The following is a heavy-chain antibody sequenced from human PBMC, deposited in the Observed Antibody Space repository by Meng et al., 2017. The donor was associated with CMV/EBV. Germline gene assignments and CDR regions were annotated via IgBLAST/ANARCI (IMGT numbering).Heavy chain of an antibody. CDR3: AKRRGSSWYGWFDP. J-gene: IGHJ5*02. V-gene: IGHV3-30*02. D-gene: IGHD6-13*01. CDR1: GFTFSNYG. CDR2: IRYDGSNK. Sequence: GESLTISCAASGFTFSNYGMHWVRQAPGKGLEWVAFIRYDGSNKYYADSVKGRFTISRDNSKNTLYLQMNSLRGEDTAVYYCAKRRGSSWYGWFDPWGQGTLVTVSS.